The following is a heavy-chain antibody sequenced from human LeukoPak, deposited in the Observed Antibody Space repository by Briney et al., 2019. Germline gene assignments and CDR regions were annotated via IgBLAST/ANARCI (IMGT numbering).Heavy chain of an antibody. D-gene: IGHD4-17*01. CDR2: INHSGST. Sequence: SETLSLTCTVSGGSISSSSYYWSWIRQPPGKGLEWIGEINHSGSTNYNPSLKSRVTISVDTSKNQFSLKLSSVTAADTAVYYCARRPTVTTYYYYYYMDVWGKGTTVTISS. CDR1: GGSISSSSYY. CDR3: ARRPTVTTYYYYYYMDV. V-gene: IGHV4-39*07. J-gene: IGHJ6*03.